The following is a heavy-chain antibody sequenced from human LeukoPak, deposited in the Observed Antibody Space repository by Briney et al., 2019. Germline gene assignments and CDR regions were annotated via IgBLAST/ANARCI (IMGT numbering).Heavy chain of an antibody. D-gene: IGHD6-13*01. CDR3: ARHQVLAIAATRRFYY. Sequence: GASVKVSCKSSGYSFTCCYLHWVRQAPGQGLEWMGWINPNSGGTNYAQKFQGRVTMTRDTSISTAYMELSRLRSDDTAVYYCARHQVLAIAATRRFYYWGQGTLVTVSS. CDR2: INPNSGGT. CDR1: GYSFTCCY. J-gene: IGHJ4*02. V-gene: IGHV1-2*02.